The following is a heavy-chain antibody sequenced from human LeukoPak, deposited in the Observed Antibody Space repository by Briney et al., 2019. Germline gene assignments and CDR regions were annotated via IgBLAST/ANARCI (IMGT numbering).Heavy chain of an antibody. CDR3: AKIAETSGIYGQGYDY. D-gene: IGHD1-26*01. Sequence: SGGSLRLSCAASGFSFRSYGMRWVRQAPGKRLEWVSGISGSGDNTHNADFVKGRFTISRENSKNTLYLQMNSLRAEDTAVYYCAKIAETSGIYGQGYDYWGQGTLVTVSS. CDR1: GFSFRSYG. V-gene: IGHV3-23*01. J-gene: IGHJ4*02. CDR2: ISGSGDNT.